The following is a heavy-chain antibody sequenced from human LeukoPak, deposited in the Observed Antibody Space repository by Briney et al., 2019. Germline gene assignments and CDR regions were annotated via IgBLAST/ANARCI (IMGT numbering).Heavy chain of an antibody. CDR1: GFHFSNAW. Sequence: GGSLRLPCAASGFHFSNAWMSWVPQAPRKGLEWVGRIKSKTDGGTTGYAAPVKGRFTISRDDSENTLYLQMNSLKTEDTAVYYCTTGGTTMAKYYYYMDVWGKGTTVTVSS. V-gene: IGHV3-15*01. D-gene: IGHD1-1*01. J-gene: IGHJ6*03. CDR3: TTGGTTMAKYYYYMDV. CDR2: IKSKTDGGTT.